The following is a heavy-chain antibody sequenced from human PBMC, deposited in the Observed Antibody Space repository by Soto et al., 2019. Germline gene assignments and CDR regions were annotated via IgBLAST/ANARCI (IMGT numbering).Heavy chain of an antibody. Sequence: QVQLVESGGGVVQPGRSLRLSCAASGFTFSSYGMHWVRQAPGKGLAWVAVIWYDGSNKYYADSVKGRFTISRDNSKNTLYLQMNSLRAEDTAVYYCAREGNSGCLDYWGQGTLVTVSS. CDR2: IWYDGSNK. D-gene: IGHD5-12*01. V-gene: IGHV3-33*01. CDR3: AREGNSGCLDY. CDR1: GFTFSSYG. J-gene: IGHJ4*02.